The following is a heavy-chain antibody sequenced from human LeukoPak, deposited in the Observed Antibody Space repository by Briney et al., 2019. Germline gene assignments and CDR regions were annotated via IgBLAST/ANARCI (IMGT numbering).Heavy chain of an antibody. CDR3: ARPRYSSGWYFDF. V-gene: IGHV5-51*01. Sequence: GESLKISCKGSGYSFTTYWIGWVRQMPGRGLEWMGTIYPGDSDTRYSPSFQGQVTISADKSTSVAYLQWSSLKASDAAMYYCARPRYSSGWYFDFWGQGTLVTVSS. CDR2: IYPGDSDT. CDR1: GYSFTTYW. J-gene: IGHJ4*02. D-gene: IGHD6-19*01.